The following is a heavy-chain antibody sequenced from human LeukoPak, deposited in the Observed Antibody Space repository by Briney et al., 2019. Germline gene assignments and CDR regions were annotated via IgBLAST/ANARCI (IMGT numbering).Heavy chain of an antibody. CDR1: GGSVSSSGYS. Sequence: PSETLSLTCTVSGGSVSSSGYSWNWIRQPPGKTLEWIGYTYYSGRTNYNPSLKSRVTISLDTSKNQFSLRLTSVTAADTAVYYCAREGGRQWLVSGALDSWGQGTLVTVSS. CDR3: AREGGRQWLVSGALDS. V-gene: IGHV4-61*08. D-gene: IGHD6-19*01. CDR2: TYYSGRT. J-gene: IGHJ5*01.